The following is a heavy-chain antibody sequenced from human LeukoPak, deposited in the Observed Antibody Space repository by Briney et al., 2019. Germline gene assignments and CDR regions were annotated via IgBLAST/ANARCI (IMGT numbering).Heavy chain of an antibody. D-gene: IGHD7-27*01. CDR2: ISGNGGTT. V-gene: IGHV3-64D*09. CDR3: VKMPNWGSGY. Sequence: GSLRLSCSASGFTFSSYAMHWVRQAPGKGLEYVSGISGNGGTTSYADSLKGRFTISRDNSKNTLYLQMSSLRAEDTAVYYCVKMPNWGSGYWGQGTLVTVSS. J-gene: IGHJ4*02. CDR1: GFTFSSYA.